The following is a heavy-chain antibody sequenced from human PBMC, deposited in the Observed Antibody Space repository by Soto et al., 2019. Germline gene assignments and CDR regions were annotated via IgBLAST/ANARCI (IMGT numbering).Heavy chain of an antibody. CDR1: GGRFRCYA. D-gene: IGHD3-3*01. Sequence: VTVFFDAYGGRFRCYAMAGVRQAPSKGLEWMGGIIPIFGTANYAQKFQGRVTITADKSTSTAYMELSSLRSEDTAVYYCARDPAFGVVTPYYCDYWGQEPWSPAP. CDR2: IIPIFGTA. J-gene: IGHJ4*01. V-gene: IGHV1-69*06. CDR3: ARDPAFGVVTPYYCDY.